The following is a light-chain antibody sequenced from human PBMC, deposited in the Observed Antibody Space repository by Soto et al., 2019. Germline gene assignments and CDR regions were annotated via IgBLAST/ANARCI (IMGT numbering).Light chain of an antibody. CDR1: PSISSY. V-gene: IGKV1-39*01. CDR2: AAP. J-gene: IGKJ5*01. Sequence: DIQMTQSPSSLSASVGARVTITCRASPSISSYLNCYQQKPGKAPKLLIYAAPSLQSGVPSRFSGSGSGTDFTLTIRSLQTAEFATYDCTHSYSPPITFGHGTRLAI. CDR3: THSYSPPIT.